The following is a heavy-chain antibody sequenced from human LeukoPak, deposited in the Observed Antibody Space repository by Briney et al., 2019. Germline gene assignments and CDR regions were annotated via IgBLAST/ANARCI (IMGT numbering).Heavy chain of an antibody. V-gene: IGHV4-59*08. D-gene: IGHD3-22*01. CDR1: SGSISRYF. CDR2: IYYSGST. Sequence: KPSETLSLTCTVSSGSISRYFWSWIRQPPGKGLEWIGYIYYSGSTNYNPYLEGRVTISVNTSKNQVSLKLSSLTAGDTAVYYCARHEGDTSGSYMYNSFDPWGQGTLVTVSS. CDR3: ARHEGDTSGSYMYNSFDP. J-gene: IGHJ5*02.